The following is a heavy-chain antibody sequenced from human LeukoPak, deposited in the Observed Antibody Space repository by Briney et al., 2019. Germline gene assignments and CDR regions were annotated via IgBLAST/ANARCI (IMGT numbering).Heavy chain of an antibody. CDR3: AVGRYYYGSGEFDP. CDR1: GFTFSSYE. D-gene: IGHD3-10*01. J-gene: IGHJ5*02. CDR2: ISSSSSYI. V-gene: IGHV3-21*01. Sequence: GGSLRLSCAASGFTFSSYEMNWVRQAPGKGLEWVSSISSSSSYIYYADSVKGRFTISRDNAKNSLYLQMNSLRAEDTAVYYCAVGRYYYGSGEFDPWGQGTLVTVSS.